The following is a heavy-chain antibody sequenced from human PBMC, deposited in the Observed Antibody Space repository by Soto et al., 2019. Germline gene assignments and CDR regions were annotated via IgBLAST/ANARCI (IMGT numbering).Heavy chain of an antibody. CDR3: LYTSAREGGLYDY. J-gene: IGHJ4*02. Sequence: SGPTLVNPTQTLTLTCTVSGFSVSTDGVGVGWIRQPPGKALEWPGLIYWDDDKRYSPSVKSRVIITKDTSKNQVVLTMTNMDPVDTDTYYCLYTSAREGGLYDYWGQGTLVTGSS. V-gene: IGHV2-5*02. CDR2: IYWDDDK. CDR1: GFSVSTDGVG.